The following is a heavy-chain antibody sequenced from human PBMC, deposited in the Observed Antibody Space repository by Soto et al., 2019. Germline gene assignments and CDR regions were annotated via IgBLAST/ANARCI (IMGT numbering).Heavy chain of an antibody. V-gene: IGHV3-30-3*01. D-gene: IGHD2-21*01. Sequence: QVQLMESGGGVVQPGESLRLSYATSGFTFSGYSMHWFRRAPGKGLEWVAVTSSDGGTKFYADSVKGRCTVSRDNSKNTLYLQMNSLRPEDTAVYYCAREVVLTEWYFDNWGQGILVTVSS. CDR3: AREVVLTEWYFDN. CDR2: TSSDGGTK. J-gene: IGHJ4*02. CDR1: GFTFSGYS.